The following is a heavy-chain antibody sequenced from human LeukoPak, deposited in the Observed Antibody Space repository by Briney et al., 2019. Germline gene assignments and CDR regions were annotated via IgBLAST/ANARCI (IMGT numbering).Heavy chain of an antibody. CDR3: ARDAGPAGHYYYYMDV. CDR2: IIPILGIA. V-gene: IGHV1-69*04. D-gene: IGHD6-13*01. Sequence: SVKVSCKASGGTFSSYAISWVRQAPGQGLEWMGRIIPILGIANYAQKFQGRVTITADESTSTAYMELSSLRSEDTAVYYCARDAGPAGHYYYYMDVWGKGTTVTVSS. J-gene: IGHJ6*03. CDR1: GGTFSSYA.